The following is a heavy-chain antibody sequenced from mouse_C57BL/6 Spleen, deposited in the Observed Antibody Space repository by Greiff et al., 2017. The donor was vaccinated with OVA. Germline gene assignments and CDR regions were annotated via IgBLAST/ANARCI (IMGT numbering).Heavy chain of an antibody. Sequence: QVELQQPGTELVKPGASVKLSCKASGYTFTSYWMHWVKQRPGQGLEWIGNINPSNGGTNYNEKFKSKATLTVDKSSSTAYMQLSSLTSEDSAVYYCAVSELGARPWIAYWGQGTLVTVSA. CDR3: AVSELGARPWIAY. D-gene: IGHD4-1*01. J-gene: IGHJ3*01. CDR2: INPSNGGT. CDR1: GYTFTSYW. V-gene: IGHV1-53*01.